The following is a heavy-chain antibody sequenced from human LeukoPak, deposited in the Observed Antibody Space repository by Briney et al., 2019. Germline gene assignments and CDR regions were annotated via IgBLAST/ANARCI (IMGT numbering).Heavy chain of an antibody. J-gene: IGHJ6*02. Sequence: VASVKVSCKASGYTFTGYYMHWVRQAPGQGLEWMGWINPNSGGTNYAQKFQGRVTMTRDTSTSTVYMELSSLRSEDTAVYYCARDRQIQLLYGMDVWGQGTTVTVSS. D-gene: IGHD2-2*01. V-gene: IGHV1-2*02. CDR3: ARDRQIQLLYGMDV. CDR2: INPNSGGT. CDR1: GYTFTGYY.